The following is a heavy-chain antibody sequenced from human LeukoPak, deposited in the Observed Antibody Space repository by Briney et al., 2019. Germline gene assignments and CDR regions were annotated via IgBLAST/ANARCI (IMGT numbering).Heavy chain of an antibody. D-gene: IGHD3-22*01. J-gene: IGHJ4*02. Sequence: GGSLRPSCAASGFTFSGSAMHWVRQAPGKGLEWVSYISSSGSTIYYADSVKGRFTISRDNAKNSLYLQMNSLRAEDTAVYYCASYKVVVAQADYWGQGTLVTVSS. CDR3: ASYKVVVAQADY. CDR1: GFTFSGSA. CDR2: ISSSGSTI. V-gene: IGHV3-48*03.